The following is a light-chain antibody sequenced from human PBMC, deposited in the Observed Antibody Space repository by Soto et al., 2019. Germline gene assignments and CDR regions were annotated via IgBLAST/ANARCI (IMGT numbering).Light chain of an antibody. CDR2: GAS. Sequence: EIVLTQSPGTLSMSPGERATLSCRASQSLSSSSLAWYQQKPGQAPRLLISGASNRATGIPARFSGSGSGTDFTLTISSLEPEDFAVYYCHQRQYWPPITFGQGTRLEIK. V-gene: IGKV3D-20*02. CDR1: QSLSSSS. J-gene: IGKJ5*01. CDR3: HQRQYWPPIT.